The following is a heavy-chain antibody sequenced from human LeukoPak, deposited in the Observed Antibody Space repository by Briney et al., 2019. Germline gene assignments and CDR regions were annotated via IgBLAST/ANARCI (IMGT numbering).Heavy chain of an antibody. CDR1: GGTFSSYT. V-gene: IGHV1-69*04. D-gene: IGHD7-27*01. CDR3: ARDGELGIVDY. Sequence: GASVKVSCKASGGTFSSYTISWVRQAPGQGLEWMGRIIPILGIANYAQKFQGRVTITADKSTSTAYMELSSLRSEDTAVYYCARDGELGIVDYWGQGTLVTVSS. J-gene: IGHJ4*02. CDR2: IIPILGIA.